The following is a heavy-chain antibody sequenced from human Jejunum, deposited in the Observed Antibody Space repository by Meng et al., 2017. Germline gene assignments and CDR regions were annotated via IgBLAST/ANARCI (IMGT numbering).Heavy chain of an antibody. Sequence: QQQRPESGPGLVSPSDTSSLTCTVSGGYVSSNNDGWGWIRQPPGKGLEWIGYGSTNHNPSLKSRVTISVDTSKNQFFLTLNSVTAADTAIYYCARDNWGSLDYWGQGILVTVSS. CDR3: ARDNWGSLDY. CDR1: GGYVSSNNDG. CDR2: GST. D-gene: IGHD7-27*01. V-gene: IGHV4-61*01. J-gene: IGHJ4*02.